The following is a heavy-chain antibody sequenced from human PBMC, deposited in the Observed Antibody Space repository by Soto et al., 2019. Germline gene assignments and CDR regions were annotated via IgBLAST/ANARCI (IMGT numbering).Heavy chain of an antibody. J-gene: IGHJ6*02. CDR3: ARESGYSYGRFYYYYYGLDV. D-gene: IGHD5-18*01. CDR1: GYTFTSYD. Sequence: ASVKVSCKXSGYTFTSYDINWVRQATGQGLEWMGWMNPDSGDTGYAQKFQGRVTMTRNTSISTAYMELSSLRSEDTAVYYCARESGYSYGRFYYYYYGLDVWGQGTTVTVSS. CDR2: MNPDSGDT. V-gene: IGHV1-8*01.